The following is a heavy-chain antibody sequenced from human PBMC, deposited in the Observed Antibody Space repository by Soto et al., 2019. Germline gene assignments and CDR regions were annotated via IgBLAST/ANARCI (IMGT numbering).Heavy chain of an antibody. CDR1: GYAFLTYG. Sequence: QVQLVQSGPELKKPGASVRVSCTASGYAFLTYGIVWVRQAPGQGLECMGWISTNTGNTNYEQNLQGRVTMTTDTPTSTACMELRSLTSDDTAVYYCARELAGLLDNWGQGTLVTVSS. CDR2: ISTNTGNT. J-gene: IGHJ4*02. CDR3: ARELAGLLDN. V-gene: IGHV1-18*01.